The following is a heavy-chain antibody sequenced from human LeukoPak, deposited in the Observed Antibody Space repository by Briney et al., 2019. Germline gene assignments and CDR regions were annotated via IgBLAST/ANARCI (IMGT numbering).Heavy chain of an antibody. CDR2: IYASGAT. CDR1: GGSISSYY. J-gene: IGHJ4*02. V-gene: IGHV4-4*09. Sequence: SETLSLTCTVSGGSISSYYWSWIRQSPGKGLEWVGYIYASGATNYNASLKSRVTISVDTSKNQFSLKLSSVTAADTAVYYCARHDAGIAARPFDYWGQGTPVTVSS. CDR3: ARHDAGIAARPFDY. D-gene: IGHD6-6*01.